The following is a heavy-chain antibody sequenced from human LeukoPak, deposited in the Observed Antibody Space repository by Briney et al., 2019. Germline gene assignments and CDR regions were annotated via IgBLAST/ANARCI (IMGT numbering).Heavy chain of an antibody. Sequence: SGGSLRLSCAASGFTFSSYSMNWVRQAPGKGLEWVSSISSSSSYIYYADSVKGRFTISRDNAKNSLYLQMNSLRAEDTAVYYCAKDREGGELHYIAFDIWGQGTMVSVSS. CDR3: AKDREGGELHYIAFDI. CDR2: ISSSSSYI. D-gene: IGHD1-26*01. V-gene: IGHV3-21*01. J-gene: IGHJ3*02. CDR1: GFTFSSYS.